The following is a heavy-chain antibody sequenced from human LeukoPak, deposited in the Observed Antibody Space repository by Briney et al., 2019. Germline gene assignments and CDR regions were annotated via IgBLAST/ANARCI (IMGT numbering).Heavy chain of an antibody. CDR3: ARELSPSRAHDY. V-gene: IGHV4-4*07. Sequence: SETLSLTCTVSGGSINNYYWSWIRQPAGKGLEWIGRISTGGTTNYNPSLTSRITMSVDTSKNQFSLNLTSVTAADTAVYYCARELSPSRAHDYWGQGTLVTVSS. J-gene: IGHJ4*02. CDR1: GGSINNYY. CDR2: ISTGGTT. D-gene: IGHD5-24*01.